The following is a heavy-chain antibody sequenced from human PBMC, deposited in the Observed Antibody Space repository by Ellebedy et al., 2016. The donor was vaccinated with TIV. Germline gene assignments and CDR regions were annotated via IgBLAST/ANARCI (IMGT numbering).Heavy chain of an antibody. CDR2: ISSSGSTI. D-gene: IGHD6-19*01. J-gene: IGHJ4*02. Sequence: GESLKISXAASGFTFSDYYMSWIRQAPGKGLEWVSYISSSGSTIYYADSVKGRFTISRDNAKNSLYLQMNSLRAEDTAVYYCARDRSSGWYSFDYWGQGTLVTVSS. CDR3: ARDRSSGWYSFDY. CDR1: GFTFSDYY. V-gene: IGHV3-11*01.